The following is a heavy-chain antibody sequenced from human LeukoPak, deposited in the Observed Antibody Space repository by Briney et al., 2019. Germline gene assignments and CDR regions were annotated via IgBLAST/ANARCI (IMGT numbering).Heavy chain of an antibody. V-gene: IGHV3-23*01. D-gene: IGHD5-18*01. CDR2: ISGSGGGP. CDR1: GFTFSSFA. Sequence: PGGSLRLSCAASGFTFSSFAMSWVRQAPGKGLEWVSGISGSGGGPYYADSMEGRFTISRDNSKKTLYLQMNSLRAEDTAVYYCAKGRGTAMVPDAFDIWGQGTMVTVSS. J-gene: IGHJ3*02. CDR3: AKGRGTAMVPDAFDI.